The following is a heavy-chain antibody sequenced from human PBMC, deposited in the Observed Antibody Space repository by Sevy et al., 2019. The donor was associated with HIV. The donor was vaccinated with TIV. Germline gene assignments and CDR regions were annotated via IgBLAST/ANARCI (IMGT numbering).Heavy chain of an antibody. CDR2: IGGTTSTI. CDR3: AVPKVNGTTTIFDY. Sequence: GGSLRLSCAASGFSFSTSGMNWVRQAPGKGLEWVSYIGGTTSTIYYEDSVKGRFTISRDNARNSLYLQMNSLRDEDTAEYYCAVPKVNGTTTIFDYWGQGTLVTVSS. J-gene: IGHJ4*02. D-gene: IGHD1-7*01. CDR1: GFSFSTSG. V-gene: IGHV3-48*02.